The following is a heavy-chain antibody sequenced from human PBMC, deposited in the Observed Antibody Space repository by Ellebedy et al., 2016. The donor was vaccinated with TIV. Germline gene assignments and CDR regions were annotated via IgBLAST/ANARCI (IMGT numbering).Heavy chain of an antibody. D-gene: IGHD3-10*01. J-gene: IGHJ6*02. CDR2: IYYSGST. V-gene: IGHV4-59*01. CDR3: ARGGVVRGVIYYYYGMDV. CDR1: GGSISSYY. Sequence: SETLSLXCTVSGGSISSYYWSWIRQPPGKGLEWIGYIYYSGSTNYNPSLKSRVTISVDTSKNQFSLKLSSVTAADTAVYYCARGGVVRGVIYYYYGMDVWGQGTTVTVSS.